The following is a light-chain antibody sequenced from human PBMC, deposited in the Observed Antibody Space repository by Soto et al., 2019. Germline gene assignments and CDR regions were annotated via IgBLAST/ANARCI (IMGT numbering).Light chain of an antibody. J-gene: IGLJ7*01. V-gene: IGLV1-44*01. CDR3: AAWDDSLDGHVV. CDR1: SSNIGSNT. CDR2: NNN. Sequence: QSVLTQPPSASGTPGQRVTISCSGSSSNIGSNTVSWFKQLPGRAPKRLIYNNNHRPSGVPDRFSGSKSGTSASLAISGIQSEDEDDYYCAAWDDSLDGHVVLGGGTQLTVL.